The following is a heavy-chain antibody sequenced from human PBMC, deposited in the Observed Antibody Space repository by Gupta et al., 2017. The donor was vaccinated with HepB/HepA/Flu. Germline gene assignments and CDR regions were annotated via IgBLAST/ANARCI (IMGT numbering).Heavy chain of an antibody. J-gene: IGHJ4*02. Sequence: QVQLQQWGAGLLKPSETLSLTCAVYGGSFSGYYWSWIRQPPGKGLEWIGEINHSGSTNYHPSLKSRVTISVDTSKNQFSLKLSSVTAADTAVYYCATMTTRRWGWGRGFDYWGQGTLVTVSS. D-gene: IGHD4-4*01. CDR1: GGSFSGYY. CDR3: ATMTTRRWGWGRGFDY. CDR2: INHSGST. V-gene: IGHV4-34*01.